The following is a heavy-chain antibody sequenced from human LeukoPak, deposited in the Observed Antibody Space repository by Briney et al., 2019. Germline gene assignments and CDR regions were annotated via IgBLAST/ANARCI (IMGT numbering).Heavy chain of an antibody. CDR1: GYTFTGYY. D-gene: IGHD3-3*01. V-gene: IGHV1-2*06. Sequence: GASVKVSCKASGYTFTGYYMHWVRQAPGQGLEWMGRINPNSGGTNYAQKFQGRVTMTRDTSISTAYMELSRLRSDDTAVYYCARFARTIFGVVISHNWFDPWGQGTLVTVSS. CDR3: ARFARTIFGVVISHNWFDP. CDR2: INPNSGGT. J-gene: IGHJ5*02.